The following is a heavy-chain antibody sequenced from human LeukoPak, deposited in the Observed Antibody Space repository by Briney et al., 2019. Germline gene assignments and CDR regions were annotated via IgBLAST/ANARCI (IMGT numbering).Heavy chain of an antibody. D-gene: IGHD4-11*01. J-gene: IGHJ6*02. V-gene: IGHV3-43*02. Sequence: GGSLRLSCAASGFTFSTYWMHWVRQAPGKGLEWVSLISGDGGSTYYADSVKGRFTISRDNSKNSLYLQMNSLRTEDTALYYCAKDLLPTTVTLYYYYGMDVWGQGTTVTVSS. CDR2: ISGDGGST. CDR1: GFTFSTYW. CDR3: AKDLLPTTVTLYYYYGMDV.